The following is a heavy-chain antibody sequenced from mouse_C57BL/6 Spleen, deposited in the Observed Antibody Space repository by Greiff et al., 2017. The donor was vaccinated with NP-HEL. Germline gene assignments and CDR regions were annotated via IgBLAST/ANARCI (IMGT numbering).Heavy chain of an antibody. CDR1: GYAFSSSW. V-gene: IGHV1-82*01. J-gene: IGHJ1*03. CDR3: AREVYLDV. Sequence: QVQLQQSGPELVQPGASVKISCKASGYAFSSSWMNWVKQRPGKGLEWIGRIYPGDGDTNYNGKFKGKATLTADKSSSTAYMQLSSLTSEDSAVYFCAREVYLDVWGTGTTVTVSS. CDR2: IYPGDGDT.